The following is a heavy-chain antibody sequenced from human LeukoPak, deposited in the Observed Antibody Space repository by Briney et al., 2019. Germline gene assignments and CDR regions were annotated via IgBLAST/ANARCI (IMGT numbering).Heavy chain of an antibody. CDR3: ARFKGGTGFDY. J-gene: IGHJ4*02. Sequence: SETLSLTCAVSGHPITTTDFHWASIRQPPGRGFEWIATISSSGKAYYYPSLMSRVTISVDTSKNQFSLDVTSVTAADTGLFYCARFKGGTGFDYWGRGILVIVS. CDR2: ISSSGKA. V-gene: IGHV4-39*01. D-gene: IGHD1-26*01. CDR1: GHPITTTDFH.